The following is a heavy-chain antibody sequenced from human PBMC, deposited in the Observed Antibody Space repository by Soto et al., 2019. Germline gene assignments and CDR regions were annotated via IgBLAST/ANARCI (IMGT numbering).Heavy chain of an antibody. CDR3: ACILLQDNYYSGMYI. J-gene: IGHJ6*02. Sequence: PSETVSLTCTVSGGSISRYYWSWIRQPPGKVLEWIGYIYYSGSTNYNPSLKSRVTISVDTSKNQFSLKLSSVTAADTDVYYCACILLQDNYYSGMYIWGQGTLVTVSS. V-gene: IGHV4-59*01. D-gene: IGHD2-15*01. CDR1: GGSISRYY. CDR2: IYYSGST.